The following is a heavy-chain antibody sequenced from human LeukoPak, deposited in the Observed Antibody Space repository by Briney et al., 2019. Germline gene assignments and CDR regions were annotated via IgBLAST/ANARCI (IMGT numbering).Heavy chain of an antibody. CDR3: AAKVGDYYDSSGYSNWFDP. J-gene: IGHJ5*02. Sequence: GASVKVSCNAYGYTFTGYYMHWVRQAPGQGLEWMGWINPNSGGTNYAQKFQGRVTMTRDTSISTAYMELSRLRSDDTAVYYCAAKVGDYYDSSGYSNWFDPWGQGTLVTVSS. D-gene: IGHD3-22*01. CDR1: GYTFTGYY. CDR2: INPNSGGT. V-gene: IGHV1-2*02.